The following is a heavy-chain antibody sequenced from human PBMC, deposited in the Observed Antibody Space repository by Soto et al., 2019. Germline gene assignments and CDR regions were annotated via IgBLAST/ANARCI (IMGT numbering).Heavy chain of an antibody. V-gene: IGHV3-21*01. CDR1: GFTFSSYS. CDR2: ISSSSSYI. CDR3: AREPYYYGSGSSPFDY. Sequence: GGSLRLSCAASGFTFSSYSMNWVRQAPGKGLEWVSSISSSSSYIYYADSVKGRFTISRDNAKNSLYLQMNSLRAEDTAVYYCAREPYYYGSGSSPFDYWGQGTLVTSPQ. J-gene: IGHJ4*02. D-gene: IGHD3-10*01.